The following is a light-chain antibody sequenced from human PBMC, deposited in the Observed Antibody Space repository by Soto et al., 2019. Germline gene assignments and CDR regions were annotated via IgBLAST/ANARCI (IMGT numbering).Light chain of an antibody. V-gene: IGLV2-14*01. CDR2: DVS. CDR3: SSYTSSSPL. CDR1: SSDVGGYNY. J-gene: IGLJ2*01. Sequence: QSALTQPASVSGSPGQSITISCTGTSSDVGGYNYVSWYQQHPGNAPKLMIYDVSNRPSGVSNRFSGSKSGNTASLTISGLQAEDEADYYCSSYTSSSPLFGGGTKLPVL.